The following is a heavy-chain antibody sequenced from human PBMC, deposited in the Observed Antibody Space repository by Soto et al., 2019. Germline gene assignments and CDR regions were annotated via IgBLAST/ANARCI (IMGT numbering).Heavy chain of an antibody. CDR3: ARAGSVGTWFDP. Sequence: TSETLSLTCTVSSGSISSGDYCWSWIRQSPGRGLEWIAYIYYSGITYYNPSLKSRVTISVDTSKKQISLKLNSVTPADTAVYYCARAGSVGTWFDPWGPGTLVTVSS. J-gene: IGHJ5*02. CDR1: SGSISSGDYC. D-gene: IGHD2-15*01. CDR2: IYYSGIT. V-gene: IGHV4-30-4*01.